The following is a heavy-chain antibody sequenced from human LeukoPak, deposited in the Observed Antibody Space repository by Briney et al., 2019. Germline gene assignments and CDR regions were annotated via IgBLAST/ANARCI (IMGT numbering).Heavy chain of an antibody. J-gene: IGHJ4*02. D-gene: IGHD1-14*01. V-gene: IGHV4-39*01. CDR1: GCSISSSSYY. CDR3: ARFSRTELDY. CDR2: IYYSGST. Sequence: PSETLSLTGTVSGCSISSSSYYWGWIRQPPGKGLEWIGSIYYSGSTYYYPSLKSRVTISVDTSKNQFSLKLSSVTAADTAVYYCARFSRTELDYWGQGTLVTVSS.